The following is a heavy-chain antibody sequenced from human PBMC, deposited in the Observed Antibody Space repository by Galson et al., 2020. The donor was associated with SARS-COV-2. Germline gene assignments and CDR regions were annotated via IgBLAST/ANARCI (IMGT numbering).Heavy chain of an antibody. V-gene: IGHV3-74*03. D-gene: IGHD1-1*01. CDR2: INSDESIT. Sequence: GESLKISCVASGFTFSSYWMHWVRQAPGRGLVWVSRINSDESITEYADSVKGRFTISRDNAKSTVYLQMNSLRAEDTALYYCARVHPLGGGGSYFDSWGQGVLVTVSS. J-gene: IGHJ4*02. CDR1: GFTFSSYW. CDR3: ARVHPLGGGGSYFDS.